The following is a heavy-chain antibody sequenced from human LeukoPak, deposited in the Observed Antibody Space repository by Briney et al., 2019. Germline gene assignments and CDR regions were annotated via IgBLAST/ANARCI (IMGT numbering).Heavy chain of an antibody. CDR3: ASGWTFDY. J-gene: IGHJ4*02. CDR1: GGSISSGSYY. V-gene: IGHV4-61*02. D-gene: IGHD6-19*01. Sequence: SETLSLTCTVSGGSISSGSYYWSWIRQPAGKGLEWIGRIYTSGSTNYNPSLKSRVTISVDTSKNQFSLKLSSVTAADTAVYYCASGWTFDYWGQGTLVTVSS. CDR2: IYTSGST.